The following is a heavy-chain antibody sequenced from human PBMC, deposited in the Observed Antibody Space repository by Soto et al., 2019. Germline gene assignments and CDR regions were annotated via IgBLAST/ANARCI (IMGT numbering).Heavy chain of an antibody. V-gene: IGHV4-30-4*01. CDR2: IYYSGST. CDR1: GGSISSGDYY. CDR3: ARLNWNYWDY. D-gene: IGHD1-20*01. Sequence: SETLSLTCTVSGGSISSGDYYWSWIRQPPGKGLEWIGYIYYSGSTYYNPSLKSRVTISVDMSKNQFSLKLSSVTAADTAVYYCARLNWNYWDYCPQGTLVTVSS. J-gene: IGHJ4*02.